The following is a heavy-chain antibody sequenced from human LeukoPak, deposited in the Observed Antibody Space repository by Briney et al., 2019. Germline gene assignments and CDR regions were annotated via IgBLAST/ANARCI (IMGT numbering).Heavy chain of an antibody. CDR2: VFTSGIISGNT. CDR1: GGSISSYY. CDR3: ARGRGSHYGGNSRYFQH. D-gene: IGHD4-23*01. J-gene: IGHJ1*01. V-gene: IGHV4-4*07. Sequence: PSETLSLTCTVSGGSISSYYWSWIRQPPGKGLEWIGRVFTSGIISGNTNYNPSVKSRVTMSVDSSKNQFSLKLSSVTAADTAVYYCARGRGSHYGGNSRYFQHWGQGTLVTVSS.